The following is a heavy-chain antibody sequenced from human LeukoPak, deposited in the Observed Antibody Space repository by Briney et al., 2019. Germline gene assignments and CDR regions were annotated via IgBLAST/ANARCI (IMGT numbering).Heavy chain of an antibody. J-gene: IGHJ6*02. Sequence: GGSLRLSCVASGFTFSSFGMRWVRQAPGKGLEWVAVISYDGSNKYYADSVKGRFTISRDNSKNTLYLQMNSLRVEDTAIYYCAKDNWGTILGYYYYAMDVWGQGTTVTVSS. CDR1: GFTFSSFG. D-gene: IGHD7-27*01. CDR2: ISYDGSNK. CDR3: AKDNWGTILGYYYYAMDV. V-gene: IGHV3-30*18.